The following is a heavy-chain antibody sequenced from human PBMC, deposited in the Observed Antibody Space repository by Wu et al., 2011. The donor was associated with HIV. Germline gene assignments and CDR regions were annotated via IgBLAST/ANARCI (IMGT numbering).Heavy chain of an antibody. CDR1: GGTFSSYA. CDR2: IIPIFGTA. CDR3: ARALAGEGAAAAYYYYMDV. D-gene: IGHD6-13*01. J-gene: IGHJ6*03. V-gene: IGHV1-69*14. Sequence: QVQLVQSGAEVKKPGSSVKVSCKASGGTFSSYAISWVRQAPGQGLEWMGGIIPIFGTANYAQKFQGRVTITADKSTSTAYMELSSLRSEDTAVYYCARALAGEGAAAAYYYYMDVWGKRDHGSPSP.